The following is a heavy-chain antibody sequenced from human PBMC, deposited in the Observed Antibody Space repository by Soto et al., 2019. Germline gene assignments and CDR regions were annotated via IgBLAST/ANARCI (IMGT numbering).Heavy chain of an antibody. CDR2: VNLSGST. D-gene: IGHD6-13*01. J-gene: IGHJ4*02. CDR1: GASFSPYH. Sequence: SETLSLTCAIYGASFSPYHWSWIRQSPGKGLEWIGYVNLSGSTYYNPSFKTRVTISVDASKNQFSLKLDSVTAADTAVYYCARVRGTAGKRYFDYWGPGTLVTV. CDR3: ARVRGTAGKRYFDY. V-gene: IGHV4-34*01.